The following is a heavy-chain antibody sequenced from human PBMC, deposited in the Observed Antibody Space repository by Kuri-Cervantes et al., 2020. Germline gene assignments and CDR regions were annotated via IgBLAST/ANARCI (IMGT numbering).Heavy chain of an antibody. CDR1: GGSFNGYY. D-gene: IGHD6-13*01. J-gene: IGHJ4*02. CDR2: INHSGDT. Sequence: SETLSLTCAVYGGSFNGYYWSWIRRPPGKGLEWIGEINHSGDTTYNPSLKSRLTISVDTSKNQFSLKLSSVTAADTAVYYCARRKIAAAGYYFDYWGQGTLVTVSS. CDR3: ARRKIAAAGYYFDY. V-gene: IGHV4-34*01.